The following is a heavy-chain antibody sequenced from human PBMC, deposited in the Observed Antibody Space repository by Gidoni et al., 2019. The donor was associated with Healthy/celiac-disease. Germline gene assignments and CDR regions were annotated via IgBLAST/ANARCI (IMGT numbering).Heavy chain of an antibody. CDR1: GASISGSCSY. D-gene: IGHD3-10*01. CDR2: TYYSGST. V-gene: IGHV4-39*01. J-gene: IGHJ4*02. Sequence: QLQLQESGPGLVKPSETLSLTCTDSGASISGSCSYWGWIRQPPGKGLEWSGSTYYSGSTYYNPSLKGRVTISVDTSKNQFSLKLSSVTAADTAVYYCARLPMVRGVIISLFDYWGQGTLVTVSS. CDR3: ARLPMVRGVIISLFDY.